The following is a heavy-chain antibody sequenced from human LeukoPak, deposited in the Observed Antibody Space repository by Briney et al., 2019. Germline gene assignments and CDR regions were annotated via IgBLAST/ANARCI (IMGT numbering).Heavy chain of an antibody. D-gene: IGHD6-19*01. J-gene: IGHJ5*01. Sequence: GSLRLSCAASGFNLRDYWMSWVRQAPGKGPEWVASIKPDGSEKNYVDSVKGRFTISRDNAKNSLYLQLSALRAEDTAVYFCARRLAVAGVGDSWGQGTLVTVSS. CDR3: ARRLAVAGVGDS. V-gene: IGHV3-7*01. CDR2: IKPDGSEK. CDR1: GFNLRDYW.